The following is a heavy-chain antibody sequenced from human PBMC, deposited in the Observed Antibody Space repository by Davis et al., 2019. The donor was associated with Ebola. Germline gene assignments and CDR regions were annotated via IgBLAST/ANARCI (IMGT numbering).Heavy chain of an antibody. CDR1: GFTFSSYW. CDR3: ARVLGYCSGGSCYPPDY. D-gene: IGHD2-15*01. CDR2: IKQDGSEK. J-gene: IGHJ4*02. Sequence: GGSLRLSCAASGFTFSSYWMSWVRQAPGKGLEWVANIKQDGSEKYYVDSVKGRFTISRDNAKNSLYLQMNSLRAEDTAVYYSARVLGYCSGGSCYPPDYWGQGTLVTVSS. V-gene: IGHV3-7*04.